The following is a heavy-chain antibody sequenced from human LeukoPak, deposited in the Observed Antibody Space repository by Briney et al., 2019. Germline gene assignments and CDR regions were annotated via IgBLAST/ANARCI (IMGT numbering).Heavy chain of an antibody. V-gene: IGHV3-30-3*01. CDR3: AMSSGYYYIHY. Sequence: GGSLRLSCAASGFTFSTYAMHSVRQAPGKGLEWVAVISYDGSNKYYADSVKGRFTISRDNSKNTLYLQTNSLRAEDTAVYYCAMSSGYYYIHYWGQGTLATVSS. CDR1: GFTFSTYA. J-gene: IGHJ4*02. CDR2: ISYDGSNK. D-gene: IGHD3-22*01.